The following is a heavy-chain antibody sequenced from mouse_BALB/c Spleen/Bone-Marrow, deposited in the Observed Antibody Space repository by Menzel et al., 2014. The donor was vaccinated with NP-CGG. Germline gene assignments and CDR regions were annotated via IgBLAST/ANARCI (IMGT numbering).Heavy chain of an antibody. J-gene: IGHJ3*01. CDR2: INPTTGYT. CDR3: ARRAYGSGYGFAY. CDR1: GYTFTSYW. D-gene: IGHD1-1*01. Sequence: VHLVESGAELAKPGASVKMSCKASGYTFTSYWMHWVKRRPGQGLEWIGYINPTTGYTEYNQKFKDKATLTADKSSSTAYMQLSSLTSEDSAVYYCARRAYGSGYGFAYWGQGTLVTVSA. V-gene: IGHV1-7*01.